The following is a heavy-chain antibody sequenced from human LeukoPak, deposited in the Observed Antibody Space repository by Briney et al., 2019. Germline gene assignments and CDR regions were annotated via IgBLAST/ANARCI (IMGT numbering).Heavy chain of an antibody. D-gene: IGHD5-18*01. J-gene: IGHJ4*02. CDR1: GFTFSSYE. Sequence: GGSLRLSCAASGFTFSSYEMNWVRQAPGKGLEWVSYISSSGSTIYYADSVKGRFNSSRDNGKNSVYLQMTSLRAEDTAVYYCARERGGGMRWSYGYRFDYWGQGTLVPVSS. CDR3: ARERGGGMRWSYGYRFDY. CDR2: ISSSGSTI. V-gene: IGHV3-48*03.